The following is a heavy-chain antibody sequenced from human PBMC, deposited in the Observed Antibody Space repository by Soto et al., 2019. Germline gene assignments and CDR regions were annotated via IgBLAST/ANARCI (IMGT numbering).Heavy chain of an antibody. V-gene: IGHV4-34*01. D-gene: IGHD6-13*01. J-gene: IGHJ5*02. CDR3: ARGWSRPGYSSSWRNWFDP. CDR2: INHSGST. Sequence: SETLSLTCAVYGGSFSGYYWSWIRQPPGKGLEWIGEINHSGSTNYNPSLKSRVTISVDTSKNQFSLKLSSVTAADTAVYYCARGWSRPGYSSSWRNWFDPWGQGTLVTVSS. CDR1: GGSFSGYY.